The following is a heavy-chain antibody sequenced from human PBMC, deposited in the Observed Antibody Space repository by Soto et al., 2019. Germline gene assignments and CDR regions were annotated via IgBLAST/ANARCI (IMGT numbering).Heavy chain of an antibody. CDR2: ISYDGSNK. D-gene: IGHD6-13*01. V-gene: IGHV3-30-3*01. J-gene: IGHJ6*01. CDR1: GFTFSSYA. CDR3: AREYSSSWFNPPNYYYYGMDV. Sequence: QVQLVESGGGVVQPGRSLRLSCAASGFTFSSYAMHWVRQAPGKGLEWVAVISYDGSNKYYADSVKGRFTISRDNSKNTLYLHMNSLRAEDTAVYYCAREYSSSWFNPPNYYYYGMDVW.